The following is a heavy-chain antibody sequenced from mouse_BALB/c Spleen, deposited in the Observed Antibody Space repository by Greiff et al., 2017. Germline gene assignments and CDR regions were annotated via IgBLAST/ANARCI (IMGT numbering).Heavy chain of an antibody. J-gene: IGHJ1*01. CDR2: IWGDGSK. D-gene: IGHD1-1*01. V-gene: IGHV2-3*01. CDR3: ANSFMSGYFDV. CDR1: GFSLTSYG. Sequence: QVQLQQSGPGLVAPSQSLSITCTVSGFSLTSYGVSWVRQPPGKGLEWLGVIWGDGSKNYHSALISRLSISKDNSKSQVFLKLNSLQTDDTATYSCANSFMSGYFDVWGAGTTVTVSS.